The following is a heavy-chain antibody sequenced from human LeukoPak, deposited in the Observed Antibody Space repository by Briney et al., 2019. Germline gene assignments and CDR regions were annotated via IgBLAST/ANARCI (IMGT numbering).Heavy chain of an antibody. CDR2: ISAYNGNT. Sequence: ASVKVSCKASGYTFTSYGISWVRQAPGQGLEWMGWISAYNGNTNYAQKLQGRVTMTTDTSTSTAYMELRSLRSDDTAVYYSARDFPVAGTENWFDPWGQGTLVTVSS. CDR3: ARDFPVAGTENWFDP. D-gene: IGHD6-19*01. J-gene: IGHJ5*02. V-gene: IGHV1-18*01. CDR1: GYTFTSYG.